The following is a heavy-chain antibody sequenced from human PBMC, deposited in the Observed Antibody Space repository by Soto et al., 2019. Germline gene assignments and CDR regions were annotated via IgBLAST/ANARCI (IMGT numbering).Heavy chain of an antibody. V-gene: IGHV1-18*01. D-gene: IGHD3-3*01. CDR2: ISAYNGDT. CDR3: ARFWSGYRCFDY. CDR1: GYTFTSYG. Sequence: ASVKVSCKASGYTFTSYGISGVRQAPGQGLEWMGWISAYNGDTNYAQKLQGRVTMTTDTSTSTAYMELRSLRSDDTAVYYCARFWSGYRCFDYWGQGTLVTVSS. J-gene: IGHJ4*02.